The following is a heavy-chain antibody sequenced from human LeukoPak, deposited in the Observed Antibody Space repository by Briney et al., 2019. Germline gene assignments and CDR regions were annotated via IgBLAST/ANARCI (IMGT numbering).Heavy chain of an antibody. CDR2: ISGSGSGT. D-gene: IGHD3-3*01. CDR1: GFTFSSYA. J-gene: IGHJ4*02. Sequence: GGSLRLSCAASGFTFSSYAMSWVRQAPGKGLEWVSGISGSGSGTYYPDSVKGRFTISRDNSKNTLYLQMNSLKTEDTAVYYCTTDRPGYYARFDYWGQGTLVTVSS. CDR3: TTDRPGYYARFDY. V-gene: IGHV3-23*01.